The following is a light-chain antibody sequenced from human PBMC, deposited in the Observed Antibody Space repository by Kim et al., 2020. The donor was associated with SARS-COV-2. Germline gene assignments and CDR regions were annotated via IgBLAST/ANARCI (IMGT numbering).Light chain of an antibody. CDR2: GTS. J-gene: IGKJ5*01. V-gene: IGKV3-20*01. CDR3: QQFGGGSPSIT. CDR1: KTVDSKK. Sequence: GDRATLSCRASKTVDSKKLGWYQQKRGQPPRLLIYGTSSRATAIPDRFSGIGSGTDFTLNISRLEPEDFAVYYCQQFGGGSPSITFGQVTRLEIK.